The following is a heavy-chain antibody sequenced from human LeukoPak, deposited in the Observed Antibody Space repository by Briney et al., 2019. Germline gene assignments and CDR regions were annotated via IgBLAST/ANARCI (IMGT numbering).Heavy chain of an antibody. CDR1: GGTFSSYA. V-gene: IGHV1-69*06. J-gene: IGHJ4*02. CDR2: IIPIFGTA. D-gene: IGHD3-9*01. CDR3: ARDSYDILTGYYKGGSFDY. Sequence: SVTVSCKASGGTFSSYAISWVRQAPGQGLEWMGGIIPIFGTANYAQKFQGRVTITADKSTSTAYMELSSLRSEDTAVYCCARDSYDILTGYYKGGSFDYWGQGTLVTVSS.